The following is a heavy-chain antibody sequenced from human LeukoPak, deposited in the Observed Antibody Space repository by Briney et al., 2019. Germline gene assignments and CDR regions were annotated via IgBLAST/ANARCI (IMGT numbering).Heavy chain of an antibody. D-gene: IGHD6-6*01. CDR1: GFTFSNYW. CDR2: ISPDGSTT. J-gene: IGHJ4*02. V-gene: IGHV3-74*01. Sequence: GGSLRLSCAASGFTFSNYWMHWVRQGPGKGLVWVSRISPDGSTTTYADSVKGRFIISRDSAQNTVYLQMSSLRLEDTAVYYCAREYSSSSGRAFGYWGQGTLVTASS. CDR3: AREYSSSSGRAFGY.